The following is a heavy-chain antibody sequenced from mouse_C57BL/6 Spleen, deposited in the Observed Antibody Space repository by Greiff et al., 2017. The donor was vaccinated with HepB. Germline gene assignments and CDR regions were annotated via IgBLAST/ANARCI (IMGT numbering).Heavy chain of an antibody. Sequence: VKLQESGPELVKPGASVKISCKASGYAFSSSWMNWVKQRPGKGLEWIGRIYPGDGDTNYNGKFKGKATLTADKSSSTAYMQLSSLTSEDSAVYFCATYGSSYRAMDYWGQGTSVTVSS. D-gene: IGHD1-1*01. CDR3: ATYGSSYRAMDY. J-gene: IGHJ4*01. CDR2: IYPGDGDT. CDR1: GYAFSSSW. V-gene: IGHV1-82*01.